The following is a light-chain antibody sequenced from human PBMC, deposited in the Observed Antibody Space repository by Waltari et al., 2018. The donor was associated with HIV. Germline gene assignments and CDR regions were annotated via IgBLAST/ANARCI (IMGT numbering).Light chain of an antibody. V-gene: IGLV7-46*01. CDR2: DST. J-gene: IGLJ3*02. CDR1: PGQVTLGHY. Sequence: QPVVTQAPSVTVSPGDTVPPSCPSTPGQVTLGHYTFCAQQRPSQPPRTLLFDSTKKHSWTPARCSVSLLGGKAALTLSGAQPDDEADYYCLVSFAGTWVFGGGTKLTVV. CDR3: LVSFAGTWV.